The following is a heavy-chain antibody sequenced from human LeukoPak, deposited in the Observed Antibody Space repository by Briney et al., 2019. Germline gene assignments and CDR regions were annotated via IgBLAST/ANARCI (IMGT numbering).Heavy chain of an antibody. CDR3: ARVWNGGNFDY. D-gene: IGHD1-1*01. V-gene: IGHV4-34*01. Sequence: SETLSLTCAVYGGSFSGYYWSWTRQPPGKGLEWIGEINHSGSTNYNPSLKSRVTISVDTSKNQFSLKLSSVTAADTAVYYCARVWNGGNFDYWGQGTLVTVSS. CDR2: INHSGST. CDR1: GGSFSGYY. J-gene: IGHJ4*02.